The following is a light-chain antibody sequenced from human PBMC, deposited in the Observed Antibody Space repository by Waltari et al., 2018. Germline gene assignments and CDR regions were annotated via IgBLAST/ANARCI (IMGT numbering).Light chain of an antibody. Sequence: DIQMPQSPSSLSASVGDRDTITCQASQHISKNLHWFPQKPGKAPNLPIYDASNLHTGVPSRFSGSKSGTDFTFTISSLQPEDIATYYCQQYDRLPLTFGGGTKVEVK. V-gene: IGKV1-33*01. CDR2: DAS. CDR3: QQYDRLPLT. CDR1: QHISKN. J-gene: IGKJ4*01.